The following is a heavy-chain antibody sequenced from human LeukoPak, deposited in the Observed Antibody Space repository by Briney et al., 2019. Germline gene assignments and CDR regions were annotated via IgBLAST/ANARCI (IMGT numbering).Heavy chain of an antibody. Sequence: AGGSLRLSCAASGFTISSNYMNWVRQAPGKWLEWVSVIFNSGDTYYADSVKGRFTISRDTSKNTLYLQMNSLRVDDTAVYYCARDPPPATGAFDIWGQGTMVIIS. D-gene: IGHD1-1*01. V-gene: IGHV3-53*01. J-gene: IGHJ3*02. CDR2: IFNSGDT. CDR3: ARDPPPATGAFDI. CDR1: GFTISSNY.